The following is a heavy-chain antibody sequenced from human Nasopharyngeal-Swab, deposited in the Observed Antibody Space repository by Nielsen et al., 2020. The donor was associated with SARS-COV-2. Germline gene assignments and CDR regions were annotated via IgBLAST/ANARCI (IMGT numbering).Heavy chain of an antibody. Sequence: SETLSLTCAVYGGSFSSYYWSWIRQPPGKGLEWIGYIYYSGSTNYNPSLKSRVTISVDTSKNQFSLKLSSVTAADTAVYYCARDQVYYYGMDVWGQGTTVTVSS. CDR2: IYYSGST. CDR1: GGSFSSYY. J-gene: IGHJ6*02. CDR3: ARDQVYYYGMDV. V-gene: IGHV4-59*13.